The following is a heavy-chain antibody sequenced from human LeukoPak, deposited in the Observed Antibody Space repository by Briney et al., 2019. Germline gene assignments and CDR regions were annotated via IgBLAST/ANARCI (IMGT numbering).Heavy chain of an antibody. D-gene: IGHD4-17*01. Sequence: SVKDTCKTSGGTFIRYAFTWVRPAPGKGLAGMGVIIPSFETPHYPQKFQGRVTFTADESTTTVYMELSSLKSDDTAIYYCAAGHGGDYNYYDIDVWGRGTTVTVSS. CDR3: AAGHGGDYNYYDIDV. CDR1: GGTFIRYA. CDR2: IIPSFETP. V-gene: IGHV1-69*13. J-gene: IGHJ6*04.